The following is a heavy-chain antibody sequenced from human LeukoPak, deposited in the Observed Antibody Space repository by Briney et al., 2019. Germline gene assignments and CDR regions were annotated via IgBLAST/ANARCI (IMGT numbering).Heavy chain of an antibody. V-gene: IGHV4-39*01. J-gene: IGHJ4*02. CDR2: NT. CDR3: ASSYSSSDQKIDY. Sequence: GSLRLSCAASGFTFSSYWMSWIRQPPGKGLEWIGSNTYYNPSLKSRVTISVGTSKNQFSLKVRSLTAADTAVYYCASSYSSSDQKIDYWGQGILVTVSS. CDR1: GFTFSSYW. D-gene: IGHD3-22*01.